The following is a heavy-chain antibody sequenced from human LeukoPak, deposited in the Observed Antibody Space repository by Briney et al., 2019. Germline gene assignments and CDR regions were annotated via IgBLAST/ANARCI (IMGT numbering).Heavy chain of an antibody. CDR1: GFTFSSYA. D-gene: IGHD3-10*01. CDR3: AKWAVLLWFGESSSGYYFDY. CDR2: ISGSGGST. V-gene: IGHV3-23*01. J-gene: IGHJ4*02. Sequence: GGSLRLSCAASGFTFSSYAMSWVRQAPGKGLEWVSAISGSGGSTYYADSVKGRFTISRDNSKNTLYLQMNSLRAEDTAVYYCAKWAVLLWFGESSSGYYFDYWGQGTLVTVSS.